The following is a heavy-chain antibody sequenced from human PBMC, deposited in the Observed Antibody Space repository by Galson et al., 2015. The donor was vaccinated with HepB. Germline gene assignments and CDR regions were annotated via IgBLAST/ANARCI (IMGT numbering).Heavy chain of an antibody. V-gene: IGHV5-10-1*01. CDR2: IDPSDSYT. Sequence: QSGAEVKKPGESLRISCKGSGYSFTSYWISWVRQMPGKGLEWMGRIDPSDSYTNYSPSFQGHVTISADKSISTAYLQWSSLKASDTAMYYCARLRSIAAAGDYYYYGMDVWGQGTTVTVSS. CDR1: GYSFTSYW. CDR3: ARLRSIAAAGDYYYYGMDV. D-gene: IGHD6-13*01. J-gene: IGHJ6*02.